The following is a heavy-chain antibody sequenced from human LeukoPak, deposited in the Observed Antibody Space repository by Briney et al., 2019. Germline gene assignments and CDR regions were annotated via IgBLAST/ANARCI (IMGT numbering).Heavy chain of an antibody. V-gene: IGHV3-66*01. Sequence: GGSLRLSCAASGFTFSSYSMSWVRQAPGKGLEWVSVIYSGGSTYYADSVKGRFTISRDNSKNTLYLQMNSLRAEDTAVYYCARSYGGAAFDIWGQGTMVTVSS. CDR1: GFTFSSYS. D-gene: IGHD1-26*01. CDR3: ARSYGGAAFDI. J-gene: IGHJ3*02. CDR2: IYSGGST.